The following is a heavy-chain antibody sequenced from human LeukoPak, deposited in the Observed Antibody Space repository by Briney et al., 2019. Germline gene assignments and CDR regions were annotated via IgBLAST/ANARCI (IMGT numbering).Heavy chain of an antibody. CDR2: ISSSGSNI. CDR1: GFTFSSYE. Sequence: GGSLRLSCAASGFTFSSYEMNWVRQAPGKGLEWVSYISSSGSNIYYADSVKGRFTISRDNAKNSLYLQMNSLRAEDTAVYYCARDGVHYDFWSGYYTAAFDIWGQGTMVTVSS. V-gene: IGHV3-48*03. J-gene: IGHJ3*02. CDR3: ARDGVHYDFWSGYYTAAFDI. D-gene: IGHD3-3*01.